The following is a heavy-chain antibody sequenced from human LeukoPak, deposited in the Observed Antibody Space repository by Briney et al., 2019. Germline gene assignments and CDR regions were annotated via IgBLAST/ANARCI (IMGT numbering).Heavy chain of an antibody. V-gene: IGHV4-4*07. CDR3: AREFSGTSIAARVFDS. CDR1: GGSTTSYY. J-gene: IGHJ4*02. D-gene: IGHD6-6*01. CDR2: IHTSGST. Sequence: SETLSLTCTVSGGSTTSYYWSYIRQPAGKGLEWIGRIHTSGSTNYNPSLKSRVTMSVDTSKNQFSLKLSSVTAADTAIYYCAREFSGTSIAARVFDSWGQGTLVTVSS.